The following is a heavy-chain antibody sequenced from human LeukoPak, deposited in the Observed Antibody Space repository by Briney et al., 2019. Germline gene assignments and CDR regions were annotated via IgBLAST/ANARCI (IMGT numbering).Heavy chain of an antibody. CDR2: IYYSGST. Sequence: PSETLSLTCTVSGGSINSNSYYWGWIRQPPGKGLEWIGSIYYSGSTHYNPSLKSRVTISVDTSKNQFSLKLSSVTAADTAVYYCARMRGGGAVAGTRYFDYWGQGTLVTVSS. D-gene: IGHD6-19*01. J-gene: IGHJ4*02. CDR1: GGSINSNSYY. V-gene: IGHV4-39*07. CDR3: ARMRGGGAVAGTRYFDY.